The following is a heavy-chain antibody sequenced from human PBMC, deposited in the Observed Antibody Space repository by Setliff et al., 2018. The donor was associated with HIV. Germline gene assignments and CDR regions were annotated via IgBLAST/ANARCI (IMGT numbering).Heavy chain of an antibody. Sequence: ASVKVSCKASGYTFTTYSMHWVRQAPGQSLEWMGWINVGKGDTKYSQEFQGRITITRDTSANTAYMELSSLRSEDTAVYYCASGSHGEGATDYWGLGTLVTVSS. CDR3: ASGSHGEGATDY. D-gene: IGHD1-26*01. V-gene: IGHV1-3*03. CDR2: INVGKGDT. CDR1: GYTFTTYS. J-gene: IGHJ4*02.